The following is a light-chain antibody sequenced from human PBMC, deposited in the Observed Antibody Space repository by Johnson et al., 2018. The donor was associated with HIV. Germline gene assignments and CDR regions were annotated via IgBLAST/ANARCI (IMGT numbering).Light chain of an antibody. CDR2: EDY. V-gene: IGLV1-51*02. CDR1: SSSIENYF. CDR3: GVWDASLSPHYV. J-gene: IGLJ1*01. Sequence: QSVLTQPPSVSAAPGQRVNISCSGHSSSIENYFVSWYQQLPGAAPRLLIYEDYKRPSGIPDRFSGSKSGASATLGITGLQTGDEADYYCGVWDASLSPHYVFGTGTTITVL.